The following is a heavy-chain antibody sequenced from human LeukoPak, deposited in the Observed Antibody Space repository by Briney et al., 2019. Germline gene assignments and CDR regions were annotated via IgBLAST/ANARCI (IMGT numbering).Heavy chain of an antibody. CDR2: IKQDGSEK. J-gene: IGHJ4*02. V-gene: IGHV3-7*01. D-gene: IGHD3-10*01. Sequence: GGSLRLSCAASGFTFSSYWMSWVRQAPGKGLEWVANIKQDGSEKYYVDSVKGRFTISRDNAKNSLYLQMNSLRAEDTAVYYCARRGYYGSGSYRRLKYYFDYWGQGTLVTVSS. CDR3: ARRGYYGSGSYRRLKYYFDY. CDR1: GFTFSSYW.